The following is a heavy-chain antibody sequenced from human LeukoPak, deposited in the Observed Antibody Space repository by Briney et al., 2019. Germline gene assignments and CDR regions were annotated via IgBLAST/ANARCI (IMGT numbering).Heavy chain of an antibody. V-gene: IGHV1-18*01. CDR3: ARARDSPRRFLENWFDP. Sequence: ASVKVSCKASGYTFTIYGISWVRQAPGQGLEWMRWISVYNGNTNYAQKFQGRVTITADESTSTAYMELSSLRSEDTAVYYCARARDSPRRFLENWFDPWGQGTLVTVSS. D-gene: IGHD3-3*01. CDR2: ISVYNGNT. CDR1: GYTFTIYG. J-gene: IGHJ5*02.